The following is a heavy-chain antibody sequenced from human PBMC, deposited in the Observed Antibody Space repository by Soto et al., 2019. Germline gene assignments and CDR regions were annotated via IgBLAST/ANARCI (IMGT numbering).Heavy chain of an antibody. Sequence: GGSLRLSCAACGFTFSSYAMTWVRQAPGKGLEWVSAISSSGERTYYSDSVQCRSTISRANSMNTVYLQLNSLSAADTAISYCANDLVVVVATPYFAYRGPGALLTVSP. CDR2: ISSSGERT. D-gene: IGHD2-15*01. CDR3: ANDLVVVVATPYFAY. J-gene: IGHJ4*02. CDR1: GFTFSSYA. V-gene: IGHV3-23*01.